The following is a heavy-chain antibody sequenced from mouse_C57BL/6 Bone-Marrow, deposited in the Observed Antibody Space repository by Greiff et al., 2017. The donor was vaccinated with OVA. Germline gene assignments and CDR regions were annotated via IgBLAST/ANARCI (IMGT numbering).Heavy chain of an antibody. Sequence: VQLQQSGPELVKPGASVKISCKASGYTFTDYYMNWVKQSHGKSLEWIGDINPNNGGTSYNQKFKGKATLTVDKSSSTAYMELRSLTSEDSAVYYCANYGSSYDYYAMDYWGQGTSVTVSS. V-gene: IGHV1-26*01. D-gene: IGHD1-1*01. CDR3: ANYGSSYDYYAMDY. CDR2: INPNNGGT. J-gene: IGHJ4*01. CDR1: GYTFTDYY.